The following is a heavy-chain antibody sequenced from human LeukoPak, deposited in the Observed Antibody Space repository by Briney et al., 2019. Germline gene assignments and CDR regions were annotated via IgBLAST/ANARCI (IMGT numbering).Heavy chain of an antibody. D-gene: IGHD3-22*01. CDR2: ISDRGGST. CDR1: GFTFSSYA. V-gene: IGHV3-23*01. J-gene: IGHJ4*02. Sequence: QPGGSLRLSCAASGFTFSSYAMSWVRRAPGKGLKWVSAISDRGGSTYYADSVKGRFTISRDNSRNTLYLQMNNLRAEDTAIYYCASQKEKFYDSSGNYWSQGTLVTVSS. CDR3: ASQKEKFYDSSGNY.